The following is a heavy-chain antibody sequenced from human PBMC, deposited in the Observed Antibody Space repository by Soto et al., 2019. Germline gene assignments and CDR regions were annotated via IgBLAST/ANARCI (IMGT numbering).Heavy chain of an antibody. V-gene: IGHV3-21*01. CDR3: ARGLASIAARRGLRIGGKNGYFDL. Sequence: EVQLVESGGGLVKPGGSLRLSCAASGFTFSSYSMNWVRQAPGKGLEWVSSISSSSSYIYYADSVKGRFTISRDNAKNALYLHMNSLRAEDTAVYYCARGLASIAARRGLRIGGKNGYFDLWGRGTLVTVSS. CDR1: GFTFSSYS. CDR2: ISSSSSYI. D-gene: IGHD6-6*01. J-gene: IGHJ2*01.